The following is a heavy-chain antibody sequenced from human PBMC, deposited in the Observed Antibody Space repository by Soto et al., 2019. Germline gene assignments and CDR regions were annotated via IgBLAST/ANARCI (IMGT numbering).Heavy chain of an antibody. CDR1: GYTFTSYA. D-gene: IGHD3-22*01. CDR3: ARPIYDSSGYYYVLDL. V-gene: IGHV1-3*01. CDR2: INGGNGNT. Sequence: ASVKVSCKASGYTFTSYALHWVRQAPGQRLEWMGWINGGNGNTKYSQKFHGRVTITRDTSASTAYMELGSLRSEDTAVYYCARPIYDSSGYYYVLDLWGQGTLVTVSS. J-gene: IGHJ5*02.